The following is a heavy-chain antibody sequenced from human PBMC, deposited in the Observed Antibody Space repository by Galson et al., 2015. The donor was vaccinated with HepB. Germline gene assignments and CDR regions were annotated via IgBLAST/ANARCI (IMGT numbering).Heavy chain of an antibody. V-gene: IGHV1-3*01. CDR2: INAGNGNT. Sequence: SVKVSCKASGYTFTSYAMHWVRQAPGQRLEWMGWINAGNGNTKYSQKFQGRVTITRDTSASTAYMELSSLRSEDTAVYYCARGPATMVRGASFFDPWGQGTLVTVSS. CDR1: GYTFTSYA. D-gene: IGHD3-10*01. J-gene: IGHJ5*02. CDR3: ARGPATMVRGASFFDP.